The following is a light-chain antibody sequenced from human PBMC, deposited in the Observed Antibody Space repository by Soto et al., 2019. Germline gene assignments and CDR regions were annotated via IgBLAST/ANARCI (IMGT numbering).Light chain of an antibody. CDR1: LIEYKS. V-gene: IGLV3-21*02. CDR3: QVWDYNSVF. CDR2: DNG. Sequence: SYVLTQSPSVSLAPGQTARISCGGDLIEYKSVHWYQQKSDQAPVLVVYDNGERPSGIPERFSGSNFGNTATLTIRRVEADDEGDYYCQVWDYNSVFFGGGTKLTVL. J-gene: IGLJ2*01.